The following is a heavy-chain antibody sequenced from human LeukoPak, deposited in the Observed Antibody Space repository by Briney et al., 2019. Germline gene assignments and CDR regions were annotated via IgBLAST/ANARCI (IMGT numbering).Heavy chain of an antibody. J-gene: IGHJ4*02. V-gene: IGHV3-9*01. CDR2: ISWNSGSI. D-gene: IGHD3-10*01. CDR1: GGSISSYY. CDR3: AKVEGRYYYGSGSYSYFDY. Sequence: LSLTCTVSGGSISSYYWSWIRQAPGKGLEWVSGISWNSGSIGYADSVKGRFTISRDNAKNSLYLQMNSLRAEDTALYYCAKVEGRYYYGSGSYSYFDYWGQGTLVTVSS.